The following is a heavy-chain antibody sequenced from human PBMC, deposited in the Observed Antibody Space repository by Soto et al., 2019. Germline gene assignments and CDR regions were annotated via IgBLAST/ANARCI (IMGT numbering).Heavy chain of an antibody. Sequence: GGSLRLSCAASGFTFSSYGMHWVRQAPGKGLEWVAVISYDGSNKYYADSVKGRFTISRDNSKNTLYLQMNSLRAEDTAVYYCAKEEMEVVAAIGSVRNFDYWGQGTLVTVSS. CDR3: AKEEMEVVAAIGSVRNFDY. CDR2: ISYDGSNK. D-gene: IGHD2-15*01. CDR1: GFTFSSYG. J-gene: IGHJ4*02. V-gene: IGHV3-30*18.